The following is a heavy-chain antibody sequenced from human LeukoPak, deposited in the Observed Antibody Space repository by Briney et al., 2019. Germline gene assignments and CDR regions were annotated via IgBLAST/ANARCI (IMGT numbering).Heavy chain of an antibody. CDR3: ARNRLDSSGYCFDY. CDR2: INHSGST. D-gene: IGHD3-22*01. Sequence: SSETLSLTCAVYGGSFSGYYWSWIRQPPGKGLEWIGEINHSGSTNYNPSLKSRVTISVDTSKNQFSLKLSSVTAADTAVYYCARNRLDSSGYCFDYWGQGTLVTVSS. CDR1: GGSFSGYY. V-gene: IGHV4-34*01. J-gene: IGHJ4*02.